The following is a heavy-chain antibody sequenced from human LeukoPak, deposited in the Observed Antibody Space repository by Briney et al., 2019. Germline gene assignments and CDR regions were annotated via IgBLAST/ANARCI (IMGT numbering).Heavy chain of an antibody. CDR1: GGSISSSSYY. D-gene: IGHD6-13*01. CDR3: ASVGIAAARRYFDY. Sequence: SETLSLTCTVSGGSISSSSYYWDWIRQPPGKGLEWIGSIYYSGSTYYNPSLKSRVTISVDTSKNQLSLKLSSVTAADTAVYYCASVGIAAARRYFDYWGHGTLVTVSS. CDR2: IYYSGST. V-gene: IGHV4-39*01. J-gene: IGHJ4*01.